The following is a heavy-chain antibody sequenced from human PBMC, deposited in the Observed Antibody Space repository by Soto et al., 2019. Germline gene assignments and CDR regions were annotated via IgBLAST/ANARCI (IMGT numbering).Heavy chain of an antibody. Sequence: GGSLTPSCAASGFTFSSYSMNWVGQAPGKGREWVSSISSSSSYIYYADSEKGQFTISRDNAKNSLYLQMNSLRAEDTAVYYCARFQSLTGTTCDYYYYGMDVWGQGTTV. CDR2: ISSSSSYI. V-gene: IGHV3-21*01. CDR1: GFTFSSYS. J-gene: IGHJ6*02. D-gene: IGHD1-7*01. CDR3: ARFQSLTGTTCDYYYYGMDV.